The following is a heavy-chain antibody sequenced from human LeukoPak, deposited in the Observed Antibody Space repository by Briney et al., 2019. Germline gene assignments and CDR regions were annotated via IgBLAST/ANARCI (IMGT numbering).Heavy chain of an antibody. CDR3: ARRLWFGEFDY. D-gene: IGHD3-10*01. CDR1: SDSISSYPYY. V-gene: IGHV4-39*01. J-gene: IGHJ4*02. CDR2: IFYSGST. Sequence: SETLSLTCTVSSDSISSYPYYWGWIRQPPGRGLEWIGHIFYSGSTYYNPSLKSRVTISVDTSKNQFSLKLSSVTAADTAVYYCARRLWFGEFDYWGQGTLVTVSS.